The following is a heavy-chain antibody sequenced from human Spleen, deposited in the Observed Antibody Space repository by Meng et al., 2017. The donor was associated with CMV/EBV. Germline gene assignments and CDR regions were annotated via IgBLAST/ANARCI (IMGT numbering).Heavy chain of an antibody. J-gene: IGHJ4*02. CDR3: ARDNNWGLDY. CDR2: INPNSGGT. V-gene: IGHV1-2*02. Sequence: APVKVSCKASGCTFTGYYIHWVRQAPGQGLEWMGWINPNSGGTSYAHNFQGRVTMTRDTSISTAYMEVTRLTSDDTAVYYCARDNNWGLDYWGQGTLVTVSS. D-gene: IGHD7-27*01. CDR1: GCTFTGYY.